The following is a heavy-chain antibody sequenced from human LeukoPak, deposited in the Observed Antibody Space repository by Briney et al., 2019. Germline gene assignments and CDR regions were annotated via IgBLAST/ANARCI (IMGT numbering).Heavy chain of an antibody. J-gene: IGHJ6*02. CDR3: ARGLSSSWYGYYGMDV. CDR1: GYTFTSYD. D-gene: IGHD6-13*01. CDR2: MNPNSGNT. Sequence: ASVKVSCKASGYTFTSYDINWVRQASGQGFEWMGWMNPNSGNTGYAQKFQGRVTMTRNTSISTAYMELSSLRSEDTAVYYCARGLSSSWYGYYGMDVWGQGTTVTVSS. V-gene: IGHV1-8*01.